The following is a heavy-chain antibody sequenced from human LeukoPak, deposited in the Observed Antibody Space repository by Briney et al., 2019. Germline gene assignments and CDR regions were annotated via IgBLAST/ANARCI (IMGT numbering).Heavy chain of an antibody. D-gene: IGHD3-10*01. CDR3: ARVNRGWFGSQEDY. CDR2: ISGSGGST. V-gene: IGHV3-23*01. Sequence: GGSLRLSCAASGFTFSSYAMSWVRQAPGKGLEWVSAISGSGGSTYYADSVKGRFTISRDNSKNTLYLQMNSLRAEDTAVYYCARVNRGWFGSQEDYWGQGTLVTVSS. CDR1: GFTFSSYA. J-gene: IGHJ4*02.